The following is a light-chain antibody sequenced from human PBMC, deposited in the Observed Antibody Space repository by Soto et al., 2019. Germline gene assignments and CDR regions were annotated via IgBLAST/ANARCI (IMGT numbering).Light chain of an antibody. CDR3: QQYHNWPRT. CDR2: GAS. Sequence: EIVRTQSPATLSVFPGEIATLSCRASQSVNGNLAWYQQRRGQAHRLLIYGASTRATGIPARFSGSGSGTEFALTISSLQSEDFAIYYCQQYHNWPRTFGQGTKVEI. CDR1: QSVNGN. V-gene: IGKV3-15*01. J-gene: IGKJ1*01.